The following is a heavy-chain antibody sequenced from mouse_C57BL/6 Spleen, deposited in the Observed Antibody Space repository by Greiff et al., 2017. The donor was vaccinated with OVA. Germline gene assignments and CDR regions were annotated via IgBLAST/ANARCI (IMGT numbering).Heavy chain of an antibody. D-gene: IGHD1-1*01. J-gene: IGHJ2*01. CDR3: ARSPNYGSSTYYFDY. Sequence: QVHVKQSGPELVKPGASVKISCKASGYAFSSSWMNWVKQRPGKGLEWIGRIYPGDGDTNYNGKFKGKATLTADKSSSTAYMQLSSLTSEDSAVYFCARSPNYGSSTYYFDYWGQGTTLTVSS. CDR2: IYPGDGDT. CDR1: GYAFSSSW. V-gene: IGHV1-82*01.